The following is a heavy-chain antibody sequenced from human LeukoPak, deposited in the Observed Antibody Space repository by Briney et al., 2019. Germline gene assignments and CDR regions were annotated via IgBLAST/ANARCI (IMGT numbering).Heavy chain of an antibody. CDR2: INPSGGST. J-gene: IGHJ3*02. D-gene: IGHD6-19*01. Sequence: ASVKVSCKASGYTFTSYYMHWVRQAPGQGLEWMGIINPSGGSTSYAQKFQGRVTMTRDTSTSTVYMELSSLRSEDTAVHYCARDRVAGTRAFDIWGQGTMVTVSS. CDR3: ARDRVAGTRAFDI. V-gene: IGHV1-46*01. CDR1: GYTFTSYY.